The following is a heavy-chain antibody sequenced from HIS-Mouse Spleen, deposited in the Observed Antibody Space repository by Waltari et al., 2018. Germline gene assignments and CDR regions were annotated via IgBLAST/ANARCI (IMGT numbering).Heavy chain of an antibody. CDR2: INPNSGGT. Sequence: QVQLVQSGAEVKKPGASVNVSCQASGCTFTGYDMHWGRQAPGQGLEWMGWINPNSGGTNYAKKFQGRVTMTRDTSISTAYMELSRLRSDDTAVYYCARELGIGAFDIWGQGTMVTVSS. CDR1: GCTFTGYD. V-gene: IGHV1-2*02. J-gene: IGHJ3*02. D-gene: IGHD7-27*01. CDR3: ARELGIGAFDI.